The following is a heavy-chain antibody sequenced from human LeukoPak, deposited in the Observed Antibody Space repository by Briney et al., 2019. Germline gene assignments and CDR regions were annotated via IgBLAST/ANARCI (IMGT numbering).Heavy chain of an antibody. CDR1: GFTFSSYA. Sequence: GGSLRLSCAASGFTFSSYAMSWVRQAPGKGLEWVSAISGSGGSTYYADSVKGRFTISRDNSKNTLYLQMNSLRAEDTAVYYCARRISGASYAFDIWGQGTMVTVSS. CDR2: ISGSGGST. CDR3: ARRISGASYAFDI. V-gene: IGHV3-23*01. J-gene: IGHJ3*02.